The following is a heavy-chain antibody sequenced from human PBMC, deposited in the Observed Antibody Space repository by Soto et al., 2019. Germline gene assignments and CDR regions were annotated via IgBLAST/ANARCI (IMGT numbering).Heavy chain of an antibody. CDR1: GGSFNDYY. CDR3: ARSGHLFDY. Sequence: QVQLQQWGAGLLKPSETLSLTCAVYGGSFNDYYWSWIRQPPGKGLEWFGEINHTGHTNYNPSLKSRVTISVDTSKNQFSLKLSSVTAADTAVYYCARSGHLFDYWGQGILVTVSS. CDR2: INHTGHT. D-gene: IGHD3-10*01. J-gene: IGHJ4*02. V-gene: IGHV4-34*01.